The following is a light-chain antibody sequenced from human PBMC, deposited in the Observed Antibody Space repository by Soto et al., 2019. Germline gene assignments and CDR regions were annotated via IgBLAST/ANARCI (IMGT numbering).Light chain of an antibody. J-gene: IGLJ2*01. CDR3: SSYSTTSSPHVL. Sequence: QSALTQPASVSGSPGQSITISCTGTPSDIGRYNYVSWYQQFPGKVPKLLIYEVTSRPSEVSARFSGSKSGSTASLTISGLQAEDEADNYCSSYSTTSSPHVLFGGGTKLTVL. V-gene: IGLV2-14*01. CDR1: PSDIGRYNY. CDR2: EVT.